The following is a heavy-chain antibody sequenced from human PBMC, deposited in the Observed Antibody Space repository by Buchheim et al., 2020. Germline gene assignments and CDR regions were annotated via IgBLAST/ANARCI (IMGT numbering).Heavy chain of an antibody. V-gene: IGHV3-48*03. J-gene: IGHJ6*02. D-gene: IGHD2-2*01. CDR1: GFTFSSYE. CDR3: ARGVVVPAALAYYYYYYGMNV. Sequence: EVQLVESGGGLVQPGGSLRLSCAASGFTFSSYEMNWVRQAPGKGLEWVSYITSSGSTIYYTDSVKGRFTISRDNAKNSLYLQRNSLRAEDTAVYYCARGVVVPAALAYYYYYYGMNVWGQGTT. CDR2: ITSSGSTI.